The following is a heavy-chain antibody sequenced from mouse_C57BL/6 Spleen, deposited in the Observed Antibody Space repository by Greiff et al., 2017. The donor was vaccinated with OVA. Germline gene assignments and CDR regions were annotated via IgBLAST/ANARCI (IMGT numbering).Heavy chain of an antibody. D-gene: IGHD1-1*01. CDR3: ARDRYYYGSSYDYFDY. Sequence: EVMLVESEGGLVQPGSSMKLSCTASGFTFSDYYMAWVRQVPEKGLEWVANINYDGSSTYYLDSLKSRFIISRDNAKNILYLQMSSLKSEDTATYYCARDRYYYGSSYDYFDYWGQGTTLTVSS. V-gene: IGHV5-16*01. CDR1: GFTFSDYY. J-gene: IGHJ2*01. CDR2: INYDGSST.